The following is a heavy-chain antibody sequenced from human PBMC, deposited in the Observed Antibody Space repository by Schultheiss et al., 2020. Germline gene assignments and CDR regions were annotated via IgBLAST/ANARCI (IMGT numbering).Heavy chain of an antibody. CDR1: GFTFDDYA. D-gene: IGHD2-15*01. J-gene: IGHJ4*02. CDR2: ISWNSGSI. Sequence: SLRLSCAASGFTFDDYAMHWVRQAPGKGLEWVSGISWNSGSIGYADSVKGRFTISRDNAKNSLYLQMNSLRAEDTALYYCARWAVGWSGGSCYDYWGQGTLVTVSS. V-gene: IGHV3-9*01. CDR3: ARWAVGWSGGSCYDY.